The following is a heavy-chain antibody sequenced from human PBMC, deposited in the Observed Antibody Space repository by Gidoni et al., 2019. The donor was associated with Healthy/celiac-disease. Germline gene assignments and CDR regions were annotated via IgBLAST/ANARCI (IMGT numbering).Heavy chain of an antibody. Sequence: QLQLQESGPGLVKPSETLSLTCTVSGGSISSSSYYWGWIRQPPGKGLEWIGSIYYSGSTYYNPSLKSRVTISVDTSKNQFSLKLSSVTAADTAVYYCARQAEQQLYWFDPWGQGTLVTVSS. J-gene: IGHJ5*02. CDR2: IYYSGST. D-gene: IGHD6-13*01. V-gene: IGHV4-39*01. CDR3: ARQAEQQLYWFDP. CDR1: GGSISSSSYY.